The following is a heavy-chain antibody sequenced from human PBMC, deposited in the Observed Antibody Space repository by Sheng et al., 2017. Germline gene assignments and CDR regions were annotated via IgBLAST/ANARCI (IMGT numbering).Heavy chain of an antibody. V-gene: IGHV3-53*01. D-gene: IGHD2-15*01. CDR3: ARGRGYGSSPYDY. J-gene: IGHJ4*02. CDR1: GFTVSSNY. CDR2: IYSGGTT. Sequence: EVQLVESGGGLIQPGGSLRLSCAASGFTVSSNYMSWVRQAPGKGLEWVSIIYSGGTTYYADSVKGRFTISRDNSKSTLYLQMNSLRAEDTAVHYCARGRGYGSSPYDYWGQGTLVT.